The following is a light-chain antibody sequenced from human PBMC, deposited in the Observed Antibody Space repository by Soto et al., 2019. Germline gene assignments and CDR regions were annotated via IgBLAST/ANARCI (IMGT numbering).Light chain of an antibody. J-gene: IGKJ3*01. CDR3: QHTYDAPFT. CDR1: QSISRY. CDR2: AAS. V-gene: IGKV1-39*01. Sequence: DIQMTQAPSSLSASVGDRVTITCRASQSISRYVNWYQQKPRKAPRLLIFAASSLQGGVPSRFSGSGSGTDFTRTISSLQPEDFTTYYCQHTYDAPFTFGPGTKVDIK.